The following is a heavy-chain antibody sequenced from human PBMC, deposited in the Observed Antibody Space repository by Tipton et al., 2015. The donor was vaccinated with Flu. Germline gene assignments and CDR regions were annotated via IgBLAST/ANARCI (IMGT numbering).Heavy chain of an antibody. D-gene: IGHD3-9*01. Sequence: QLVQSGPEVKKPGESLRISCKGSGYNFTSYWISWVRQMPGKGLEWMGRIDPSDSYTSYSPSFQGHVTISADKSITTAYLQWSSLEASDTAMYYCVRPGALTGYSYFDYWGQGTLVTVSS. CDR2: IDPSDSYT. V-gene: IGHV5-10-1*01. CDR1: GYNFTSYW. CDR3: VRPGALTGYSYFDY. J-gene: IGHJ4*02.